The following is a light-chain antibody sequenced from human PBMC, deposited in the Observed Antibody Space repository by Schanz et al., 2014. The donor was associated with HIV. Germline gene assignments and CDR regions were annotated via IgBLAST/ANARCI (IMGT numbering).Light chain of an antibody. CDR2: ENN. Sequence: NFMLTQPHSVSESPGKTVIISCTRNSGSIASSFVQWYQQRPDCAPTLVISENNDRPSGVSDRFSGYMDMSSNSAFLTISGLKTEDEADYYCQSSDRYNGKVFGGGTKLTVL. CDR3: QSSDRYNGKV. V-gene: IGLV6-57*04. CDR1: SGSIASSF. J-gene: IGLJ3*02.